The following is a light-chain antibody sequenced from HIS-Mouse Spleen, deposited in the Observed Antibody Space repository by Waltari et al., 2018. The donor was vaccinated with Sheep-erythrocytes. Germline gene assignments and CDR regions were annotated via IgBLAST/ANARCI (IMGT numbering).Light chain of an antibody. Sequence: NFMLTQPHSVSESPGKTVTISCTRSSGSIASNYVQWYQQRPGSAPTTVIYEDNQRPSGVPDRFSGAIESSSSCASLTSSGLQTEGEADYYCQSYDSSYHGVLGGGTKLTVL. CDR2: EDN. CDR3: QSYDSSYHGV. CDR1: SGSIASNY. V-gene: IGLV6-57*04. J-gene: IGLJ3*02.